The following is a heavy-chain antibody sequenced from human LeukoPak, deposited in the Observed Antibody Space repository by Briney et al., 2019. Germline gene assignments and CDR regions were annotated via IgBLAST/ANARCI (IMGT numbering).Heavy chain of an antibody. CDR1: GYTFTGYY. Sequence: ASVKVSCKASGYTFTGYYMHWVRQAPGQGLEWMGWINPISGVTNFAQNFLGRVSMSRDTSIRTAYLDMYSLTFDDMAVFYCARGGYSGFDPFDYWGQGTLVTVSS. CDR2: INPISGVT. CDR3: ARGGYSGFDPFDY. V-gene: IGHV1-2*02. D-gene: IGHD5-12*01. J-gene: IGHJ4*02.